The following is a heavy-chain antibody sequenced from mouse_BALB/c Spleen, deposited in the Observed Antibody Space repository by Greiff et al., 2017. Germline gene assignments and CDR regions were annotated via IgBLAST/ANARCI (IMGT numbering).Heavy chain of an antibody. CDR3: ARGGSSLYHCDY. V-gene: IGHV5-4*02. D-gene: IGHD1-1*01. CDR2: ICDGGSYT. CDR1: GFTFSDYY. J-gene: IGHJ2*01. Sequence: EVQLVESGGGLVKPGGSLKLSCAASGFTFSDYYMYWVRQTPEKRLEWVATICDGGSYTYYPDNVKGRFTISRDNAKNNLYLQMSSLKSEDTAMYYCARGGSSLYHCDYGGQGNTLTVSS.